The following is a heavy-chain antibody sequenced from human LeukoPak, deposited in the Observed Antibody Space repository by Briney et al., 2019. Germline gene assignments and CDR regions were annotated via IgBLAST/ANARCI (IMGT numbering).Heavy chain of an antibody. CDR3: ARASDYRFDY. CDR1: GFTFSSYG. CDR2: IWYDGSNK. Sequence: GGSLRLSCAASGFTFSSYGMHWVRQAPGKGLEWVAVIWYDGSNKYYADSVKGRFTISRDNSKNTLYLQMSSLRVEDTAVYCCARASDYRFDYWGQGTLVTVSS. V-gene: IGHV3-33*01. D-gene: IGHD4-11*01. J-gene: IGHJ4*02.